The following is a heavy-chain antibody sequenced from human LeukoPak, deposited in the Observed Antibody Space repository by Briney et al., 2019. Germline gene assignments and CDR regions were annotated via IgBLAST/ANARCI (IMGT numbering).Heavy chain of an antibody. D-gene: IGHD2/OR15-2a*01. V-gene: IGHV4-34*01. Sequence: SETLSLTCAVYGGSFSGYYWSWIRQPPGKGLEWIGEINHSGSTNYNPSLKSRVTISVDTSKNQFSLKLSSVTAADTAVYYCAGYVMRQQYYCYGMDVWGQGTTVTVSS. CDR1: GGSFSGYY. CDR2: INHSGST. J-gene: IGHJ6*02. CDR3: AGYVMRQQYYCYGMDV.